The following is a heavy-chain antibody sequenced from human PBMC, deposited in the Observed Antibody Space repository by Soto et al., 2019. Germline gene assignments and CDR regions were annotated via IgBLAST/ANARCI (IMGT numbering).Heavy chain of an antibody. CDR2: ISGSGGST. Sequence: EVQVLESGGGLVQPGGSLRLSCAASGFTFSSYAMSWVRQAPGKGLEWVSAISGSGGSTYYADSVKGRFTISRDKSKNTLYLQMNSLGAEDTAVYYCAKDQGREGSSYYYGMDVWGQGTTVPVPS. V-gene: IGHV3-23*01. CDR1: GFTFSSYA. CDR3: AKDQGREGSSYYYGMDV. J-gene: IGHJ6*02. D-gene: IGHD3-10*01.